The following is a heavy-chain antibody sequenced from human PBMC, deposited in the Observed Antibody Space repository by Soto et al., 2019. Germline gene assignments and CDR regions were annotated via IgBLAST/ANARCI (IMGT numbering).Heavy chain of an antibody. CDR2: ISGSGGTT. Sequence: PGGSLRLSCAASGFTFSNYAMSWVRQAPAEGLEWVSSISGSGGTTYYADSVKGRFTISRDNSKNTLYLQMNSLRAEDTAVYYCAKDQGSSWYEIDYWGQGTLVTVSS. CDR3: AKDQGSSWYEIDY. D-gene: IGHD6-13*01. CDR1: GFTFSNYA. V-gene: IGHV3-23*01. J-gene: IGHJ4*02.